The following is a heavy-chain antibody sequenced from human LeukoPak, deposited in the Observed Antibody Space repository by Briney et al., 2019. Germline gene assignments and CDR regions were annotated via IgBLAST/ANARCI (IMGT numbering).Heavy chain of an antibody. Sequence: GRSLRLSCAASGFTFSSYGMHWVRQAPGKGLEWVAFIRYDGSNKYYADSVKGRFTISRDNSKNTLYLQMNSLRAEDTAVYYCAKDRVITIFGVVNWFDPWGQGTLVTVSS. D-gene: IGHD3-3*01. CDR2: IRYDGSNK. J-gene: IGHJ5*02. CDR3: AKDRVITIFGVVNWFDP. CDR1: GFTFSSYG. V-gene: IGHV3-30*02.